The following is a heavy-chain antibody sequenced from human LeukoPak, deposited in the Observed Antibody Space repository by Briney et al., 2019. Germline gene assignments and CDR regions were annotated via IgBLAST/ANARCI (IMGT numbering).Heavy chain of an antibody. D-gene: IGHD2/OR15-2a*01. V-gene: IGHV4-34*01. CDR1: GDSLSRYY. CDR3: ARVRHDPLEYYYYIDV. J-gene: IGHJ6*03. Sequence: PSETLSLTCAVYGDSLSRYYWTWIRQPPGKGLEWLGEINPSGSPDYNPSLKSRATISLDTSKNRFSLRLASVTAADTALYYCARVRHDPLEYYYYIDVWATGTTVTVSS. CDR2: INPSGSP.